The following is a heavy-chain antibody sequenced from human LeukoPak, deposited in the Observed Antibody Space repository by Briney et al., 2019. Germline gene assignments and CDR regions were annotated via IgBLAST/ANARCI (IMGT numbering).Heavy chain of an antibody. CDR3: ARQGDMTLFDY. D-gene: IGHD3-16*01. V-gene: IGHV4-59*08. CDR2: IYYSGST. Sequence: SETLSLTCTVSGGSINSFYWSWIRQPPGQGLEWIGYIYYSGSTKYNPSLKSRVTISVATSKNQFSLKLSSVTAADTAVYYCARQGDMTLFDYWGQGTLVTVSS. CDR1: GGSINSFY. J-gene: IGHJ4*02.